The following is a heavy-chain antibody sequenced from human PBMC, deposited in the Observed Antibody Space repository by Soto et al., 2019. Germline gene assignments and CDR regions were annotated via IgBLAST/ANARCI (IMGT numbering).Heavy chain of an antibody. V-gene: IGHV4-4*02. CDR1: GGSISSSNW. D-gene: IGHD3-3*01. CDR3: ERVVFPIFGVVIKVYFDY. Sequence: QVQLQESGPGLVKPSGTLSLTCAVSGGSISSSNWWSWVRQPPGKGLEWIGEIYHSGSTNYNPALKSRVTISVDNSKNQCSLKLSSVTAAEMSVYYCERVVFPIFGVVIKVYFDYWGQGTPVTVS. CDR2: IYHSGST. J-gene: IGHJ4*02.